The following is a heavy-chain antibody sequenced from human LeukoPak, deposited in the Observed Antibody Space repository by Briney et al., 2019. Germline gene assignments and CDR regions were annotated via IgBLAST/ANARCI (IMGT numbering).Heavy chain of an antibody. Sequence: GGSLRLSCAASGFTFSSYAMSWVRQAPGKGLEWVSAISGSGGSTYYADSVKGRFTISRDNSKNTLYLQMNSLRAEDTAVYYCARDTWVAATRELGDWGQGTLVTVSS. V-gene: IGHV3-23*01. CDR3: ARDTWVAATRELGD. J-gene: IGHJ4*02. CDR2: ISGSGGST. D-gene: IGHD2-15*01. CDR1: GFTFSSYA.